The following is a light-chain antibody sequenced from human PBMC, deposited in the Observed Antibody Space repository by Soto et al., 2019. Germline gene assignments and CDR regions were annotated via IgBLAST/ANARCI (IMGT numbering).Light chain of an antibody. CDR2: EVS. Sequence: QSALTQPPSVSGSPGQSVTISCTGTSSDVGSYNRLSWYQQPPGTAPKLIMYEVSNRPSGVSNRFSGSKSGNTASLTISGLQAEDETDYYCSSYTSTSAWVFGGGTQLTVL. CDR1: SSDVGSYNR. CDR3: SSYTSTSAWV. V-gene: IGLV2-18*02. J-gene: IGLJ3*02.